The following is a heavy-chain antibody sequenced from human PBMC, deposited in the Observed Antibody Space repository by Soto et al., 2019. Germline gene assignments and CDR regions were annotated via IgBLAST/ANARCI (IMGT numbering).Heavy chain of an antibody. Sequence: QVQLVQSGAYVKKPGASVTVSCKASGYTFTSYAMHWVRQAPGQRPEWMGWVNAGNGNTKYSQKFQGRVTITRDTSASTAYMEPSSMRTEETAVNYCSRDSNDFWSGYFCYWGQGNLVTVSS. V-gene: IGHV1-3*01. CDR2: VNAGNGNT. D-gene: IGHD3-3*01. CDR1: GYTFTSYA. J-gene: IGHJ4*02. CDR3: SRDSNDFWSGYFCY.